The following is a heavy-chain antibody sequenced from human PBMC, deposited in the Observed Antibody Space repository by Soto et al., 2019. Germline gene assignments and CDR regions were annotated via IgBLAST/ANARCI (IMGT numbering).Heavy chain of an antibody. CDR1: GGSFSGYY. D-gene: IGHD6-19*01. V-gene: IGHV4-34*01. CDR3: AGVERWLVRRRDY. J-gene: IGHJ4*02. Sequence: PSETLSLTCAVYGGSFSGYYWSWIRQPPGKGLEWIGEINHSGSTNYNPSLKSRVTISVDTSKNQFSLKLSSVTAADTAVYYCAGVERWLVRRRDYWGQGTLVTVSS. CDR2: INHSGST.